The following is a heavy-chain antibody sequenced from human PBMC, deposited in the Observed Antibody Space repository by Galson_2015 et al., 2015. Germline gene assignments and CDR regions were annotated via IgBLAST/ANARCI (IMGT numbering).Heavy chain of an antibody. Sequence: QSGAEVKKPGESLKISCKGSGYNFAISWIGWVRQMPGKGLEWMGIIYPGDSDTRYSPSFQGQVTISTDKPISTAYLQWSSLKASDTAMYYCASLRGADPLGFDYWGQGTLVTVSS. CDR3: ASLRGADPLGFDY. J-gene: IGHJ4*02. CDR1: GYNFAISW. V-gene: IGHV5-51*01. D-gene: IGHD1-26*01. CDR2: IYPGDSDT.